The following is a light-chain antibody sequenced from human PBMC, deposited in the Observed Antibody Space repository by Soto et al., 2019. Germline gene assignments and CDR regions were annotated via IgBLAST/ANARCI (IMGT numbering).Light chain of an antibody. CDR3: HQYDNWWT. CDR2: GVS. J-gene: IGKJ1*01. Sequence: DIVMTQSPLSLPVTPGEPASISCRSSQSLLYSNGYNYLAWYQQKPGQAPRLLIYGVSTRATGVPARFSGSGSGTDFTLTISSLQPEDFAVYYCHQYDNWWTFGQGTKVDIK. CDR1: QSLLYSNGYNY. V-gene: IGKV2-28*01.